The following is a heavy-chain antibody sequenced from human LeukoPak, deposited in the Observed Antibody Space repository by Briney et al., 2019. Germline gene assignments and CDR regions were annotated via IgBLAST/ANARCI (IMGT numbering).Heavy chain of an antibody. CDR2: ISGSGGST. Sequence: PGGSLRLSCAASGFTFSSYAMSWVRQAPGKGLEWVSSISGSGGSTYYEDSVKGRFTISRDNSKNTLYLQMNSLRAEDSAVYYCAKMKYQWLVRIYFDYWDQGTLVTVSS. D-gene: IGHD6-19*01. CDR3: AKMKYQWLVRIYFDY. CDR1: GFTFSSYA. J-gene: IGHJ4*02. V-gene: IGHV3-23*01.